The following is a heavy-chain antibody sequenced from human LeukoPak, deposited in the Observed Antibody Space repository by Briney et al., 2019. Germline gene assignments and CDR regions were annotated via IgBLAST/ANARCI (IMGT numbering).Heavy chain of an antibody. CDR1: GGSISSSSYY. CDR3: ARPSSGSYSYAFDI. V-gene: IGHV4-39*01. Sequence: SETLSLTCTVSGGSISSSSYYWGWIRQPPGKGLEWIGSIYYSGSTYYNPSLKSRVTISVDTSKNQFSLKLSSVTAADTAVYYCARPSSGSYSYAFDIWGQGTMVTVSS. CDR2: IYYSGST. J-gene: IGHJ3*02. D-gene: IGHD3-10*01.